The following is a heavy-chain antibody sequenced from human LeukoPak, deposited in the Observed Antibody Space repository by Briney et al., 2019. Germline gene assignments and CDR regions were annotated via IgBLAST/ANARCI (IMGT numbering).Heavy chain of an antibody. CDR1: GGSFSGYY. J-gene: IGHJ5*02. Sequence: SETLSLTCAVYGGSFSGYYWSWIRQPPGKGLEWTGEINHSGSTNYNPSLKSRVTISVDTSKNQFSLKLSSVTAADTAVYYCARGWFGELLSNWFDPWGQGTLVTVSS. D-gene: IGHD3-10*01. CDR3: ARGWFGELLSNWFDP. V-gene: IGHV4-34*01. CDR2: INHSGST.